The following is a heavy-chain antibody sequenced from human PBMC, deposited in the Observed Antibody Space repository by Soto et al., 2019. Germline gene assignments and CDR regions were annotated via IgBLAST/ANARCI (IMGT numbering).Heavy chain of an antibody. V-gene: IGHV3-23*04. CDR2: VSGSGNTP. J-gene: IGHJ4*02. CDR1: GFSFSTYA. Sequence: DVQLVESGGGVVQPGGSLRLSCAASGFSFSTYAMAWIRQAPGKGLELLSSVSGSGNTPYYAKSVKGRFTISRDNSKDTLYLQMDTLRAEDTAVYYCAKQIKGITMIVVLDNWGQGTLVAVSS. CDR3: AKQIKGITMIVVLDN. D-gene: IGHD3-22*01.